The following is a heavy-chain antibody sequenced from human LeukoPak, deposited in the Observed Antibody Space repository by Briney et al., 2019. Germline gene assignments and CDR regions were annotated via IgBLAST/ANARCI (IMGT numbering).Heavy chain of an antibody. CDR3: AREYTVHYDFWSGYSY. V-gene: IGHV3-48*01. D-gene: IGHD3-3*01. CDR1: GLTFSSYS. Sequence: QPGGSLRLSCAASGLTFSSYSMNWVRQAPGKGLEWVSYISSSSSTIYYADSVKGRFTISRDNAKNSLYLQMNSLRAEDTAVYYCAREYTVHYDFWSGYSYWGRGTLVTVSS. J-gene: IGHJ4*02. CDR2: ISSSSSTI.